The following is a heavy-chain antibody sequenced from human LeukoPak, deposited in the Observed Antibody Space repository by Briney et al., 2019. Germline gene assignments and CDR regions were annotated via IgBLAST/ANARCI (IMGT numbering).Heavy chain of an antibody. CDR2: ISYDGSNK. J-gene: IGHJ6*04. Sequence: GGSLRLSCAASGFTFSSYATHWVRQAPGKGLEWVAVISYDGSNKYYADSVKGRFTISRDNSKNTLYLQMNSLRAEDTAVYYCARDRGYSYGRGPAYGMDVWGKGTTVTVSS. V-gene: IGHV3-30*04. CDR1: GFTFSSYA. CDR3: ARDRGYSYGRGPAYGMDV. D-gene: IGHD5-18*01.